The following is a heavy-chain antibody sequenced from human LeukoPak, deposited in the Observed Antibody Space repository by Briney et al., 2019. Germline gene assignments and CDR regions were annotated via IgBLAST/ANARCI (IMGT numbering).Heavy chain of an antibody. CDR2: ISSSSSYI. J-gene: IGHJ4*02. V-gene: IGHV3-21*01. CDR1: GFTFSSYS. Sequence: GGSLRLSCAASGFTFSSYSMNWVRQAPGKGLEGVSSISSSSSYIYYADSVKGRFTISRDNAKNSLYLQMNSLRAEDTAVYYCARRYCSGGSCSVAKFFFDYWGQGTLVTVSS. CDR3: ARRYCSGGSCSVAKFFFDY. D-gene: IGHD2-15*01.